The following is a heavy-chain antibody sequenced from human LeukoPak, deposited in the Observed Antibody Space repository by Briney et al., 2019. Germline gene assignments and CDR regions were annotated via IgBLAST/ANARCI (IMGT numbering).Heavy chain of an antibody. CDR1: GFTVSRDY. CDR3: ARAIQFGGYFDY. J-gene: IGHJ4*02. V-gene: IGHV3-53*01. CDR2: IYGGDTT. Sequence: GGSLRLSCAASGFTVSRDYMSWVRQAPGKGLEWVSVIYGGDTTYYADSVRGRFTISRDTSKNTLYLQMNSLRVDDTAVYYCARAIQFGGYFDYWGQGTLVTVSS. D-gene: IGHD2-15*01.